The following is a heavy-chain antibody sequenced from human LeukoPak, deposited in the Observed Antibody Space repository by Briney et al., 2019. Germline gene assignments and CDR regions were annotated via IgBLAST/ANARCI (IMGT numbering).Heavy chain of an antibody. Sequence: GESLQISCKGSGYSFTSYWIGWVRQMPGKGLEWMGIIYPGDSDTRYSPSFQGQVTISADKSISTAYLQWSSLKASDTAMYYCARQLTAYSYGLRYNWFDPWGQGTLVTVSS. J-gene: IGHJ5*02. CDR1: GYSFTSYW. CDR2: IYPGDSDT. D-gene: IGHD5-18*01. V-gene: IGHV5-51*01. CDR3: ARQLTAYSYGLRYNWFDP.